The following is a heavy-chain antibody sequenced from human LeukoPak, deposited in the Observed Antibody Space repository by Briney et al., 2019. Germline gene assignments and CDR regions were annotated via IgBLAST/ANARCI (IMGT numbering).Heavy chain of an antibody. J-gene: IGHJ4*02. V-gene: IGHV1-18*01. D-gene: IGHD6-19*01. Sequence: KFQGRVTIARDTSTSTAYMELRSLRSDDTAVYYCAREYSNGWFFDYWGQGTLVTVSS. CDR3: AREYSNGWFFDY.